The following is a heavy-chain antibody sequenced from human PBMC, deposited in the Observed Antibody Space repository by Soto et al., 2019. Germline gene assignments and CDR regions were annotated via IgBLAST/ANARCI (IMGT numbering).Heavy chain of an antibody. V-gene: IGHV1-46*01. Sequence: QVQLVQSGAEVKKPGASVKVSCKASGYTFTSYYMHWVRQAPGQGLEWMGIINPSGGSTSYAQKFQGRRTMTRDTSTSTVYMELSSLRSEDTAVYYCAREAVRTTLSGAFDIWGQGTMITVSS. D-gene: IGHD1-7*01. CDR3: AREAVRTTLSGAFDI. CDR2: INPSGGST. J-gene: IGHJ3*02. CDR1: GYTFTSYY.